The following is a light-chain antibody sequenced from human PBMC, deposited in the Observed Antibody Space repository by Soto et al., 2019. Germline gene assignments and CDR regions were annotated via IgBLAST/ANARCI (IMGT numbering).Light chain of an antibody. V-gene: IGLV2-14*01. CDR2: QVT. J-gene: IGLJ1*01. Sequence: QPVLAQPASMSGSPGQSITISCTGSGSDIATFNYVSWYQQYPGKAPKLLIYQVTSRASGVSHRFSGSKSGNTAALTISGLQPEDEAEYYCNSYSSTSFYVFGTGTKLTVL. CDR3: NSYSSTSFYV. CDR1: GSDIATFNY.